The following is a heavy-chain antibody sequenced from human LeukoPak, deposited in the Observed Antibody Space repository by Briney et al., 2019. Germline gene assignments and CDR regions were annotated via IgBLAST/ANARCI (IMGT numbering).Heavy chain of an antibody. CDR2: IYYSGST. CDR3: ARSLADDAFDI. Sequence: SETLSLTCTVSGGSMSDYYWSWIRQPPGKGLEWIGYIYYSGSTYYNPSLKSRVTISVDTSKNQFSLKLSSVTAADTAVYYCARSLADDAFDIWGQGTMVTVSS. J-gene: IGHJ3*02. V-gene: IGHV4-30-4*08. CDR1: GGSMSDYY. D-gene: IGHD3-3*02.